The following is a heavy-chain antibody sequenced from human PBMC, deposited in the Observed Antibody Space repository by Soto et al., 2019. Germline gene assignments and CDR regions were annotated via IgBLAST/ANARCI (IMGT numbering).Heavy chain of an antibody. V-gene: IGHV4-59*01. CDR1: GDSISSYY. D-gene: IGHD3-22*01. J-gene: IGHJ4*02. CDR2: LYYGRSA. Sequence: QVQLQESGPGLVKPSETLSLTCAVSGDSISSYYCMWIRQPPGKGLESIGYLYYGRSANYNPSLKSRLTLSVDTSTNKCSLTLRSMTAADTAVYYCALRSMAVVPEYWGQGTLVTVSS. CDR3: ALRSMAVVPEY.